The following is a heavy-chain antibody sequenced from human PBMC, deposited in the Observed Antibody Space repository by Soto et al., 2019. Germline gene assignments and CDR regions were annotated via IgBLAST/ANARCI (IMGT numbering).Heavy chain of an antibody. CDR3: AREIIPLTTDWYFDL. J-gene: IGHJ2*01. CDR1: GGSISGGGYY. CDR2: TYDSGST. D-gene: IGHD4-17*01. V-gene: IGHV4-30-4*01. Sequence: QVQLQESGPGLVKPSETLSLTCTVSGGSISGGGYYWSWFRQPPGKGLEWIGYTYDSGSTYYNPSRKSRISISIDTSKNQFSLRLTSVTAADTAVYYCAREIIPLTTDWYFDLWGRGTLVTVSS.